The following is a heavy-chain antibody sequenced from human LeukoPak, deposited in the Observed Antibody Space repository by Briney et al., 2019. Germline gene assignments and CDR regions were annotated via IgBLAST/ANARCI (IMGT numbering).Heavy chain of an antibody. Sequence: SETLSLTCTVSGGSISSSSYHWGWIRQPPGKGLEWIGSIYYSGSTYYNPSLKSRVTISVDTSKNQFSLKLSSVTAADTAVYYCAGQVGATNAFDIWGQGTMVTVSS. CDR2: IYYSGST. J-gene: IGHJ3*02. D-gene: IGHD1-26*01. CDR3: AGQVGATNAFDI. V-gene: IGHV4-39*01. CDR1: GGSISSSSYH.